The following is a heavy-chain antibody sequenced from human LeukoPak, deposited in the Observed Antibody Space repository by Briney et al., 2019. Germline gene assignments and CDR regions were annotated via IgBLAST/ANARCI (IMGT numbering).Heavy chain of an antibody. Sequence: PGGSLRLSCAASASDFSRHGMHWVRQAPGKGLEWVALIWFDGSQEYYADSVRGRFTVSRDNSNNMVYLQMNSLRDEDTGFYYCARLYGVYLIGYWGQGNLVTVSS. CDR1: ASDFSRHG. CDR3: ARLYGVYLIGY. CDR2: IWFDGSQE. J-gene: IGHJ4*02. D-gene: IGHD4-17*01. V-gene: IGHV3-33*01.